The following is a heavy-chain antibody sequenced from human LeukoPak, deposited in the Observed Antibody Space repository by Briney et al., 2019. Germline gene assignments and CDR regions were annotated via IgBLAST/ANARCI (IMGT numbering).Heavy chain of an antibody. CDR3: ARDYDPAGTISAFDI. Sequence: ASVKVSCKASGYTFTGYYIHWVRRAPGQGLEWMGWINPNSGDTNYVQKFQGRVTMTRDTSISTAYMELSRLRYDDRAVYYCARDYDPAGTISAFDIWGQGTMVIVSS. CDR1: GYTFTGYY. J-gene: IGHJ3*02. D-gene: IGHD1-7*01. V-gene: IGHV1-2*02. CDR2: INPNSGDT.